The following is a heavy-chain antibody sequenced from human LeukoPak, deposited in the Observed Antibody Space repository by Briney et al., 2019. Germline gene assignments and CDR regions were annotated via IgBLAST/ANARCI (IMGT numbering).Heavy chain of an antibody. Sequence: GGSLRLSCAASGFTFSNYAMSWVRQAPGKGLEWVSAILGSGTNTYYIDSVKGRFSISRDNSKNTLYLQMNSLRAEDTAVYYCAKPLAVAGTDYWGQGTLVTVSS. J-gene: IGHJ4*02. V-gene: IGHV3-23*01. CDR1: GFTFSNYA. CDR2: ILGSGTNT. CDR3: AKPLAVAGTDY. D-gene: IGHD6-19*01.